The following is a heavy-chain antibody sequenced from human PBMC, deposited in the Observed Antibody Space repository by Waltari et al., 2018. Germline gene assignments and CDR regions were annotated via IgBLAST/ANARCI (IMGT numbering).Heavy chain of an antibody. D-gene: IGHD4-17*01. V-gene: IGHV3-48*03. CDR1: GFTFSSYD. Sequence: EVQLVESGGGLVQPGGSLRLSCAASGFTFSSYDMNWVRQAPGKGLEWVSYISSSGSTIYYADSVKGRFTISRDNAKNSLYLQMNSLRAEDTAVYYCARDRDYGEDYYYYGMDVWGQGTTVTVSS. CDR3: ARDRDYGEDYYYYGMDV. J-gene: IGHJ6*02. CDR2: ISSSGSTI.